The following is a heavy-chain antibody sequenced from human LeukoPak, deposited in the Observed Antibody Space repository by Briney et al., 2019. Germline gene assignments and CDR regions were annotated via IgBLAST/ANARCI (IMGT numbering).Heavy chain of an antibody. D-gene: IGHD6-6*01. CDR3: AAVEYSSSYLDY. CDR2: INHSGST. J-gene: IGHJ4*02. V-gene: IGHV4-34*01. CDR1: GGSFSGYY. Sequence: SETLSLTCAVYGGSFSGYYWSWIRQPPGKGLEWIGEINHSGSTNYNPSLKSRVTISVDTSKNQFSLKLSSVTAADTAVYYCAAVEYSSSYLDYWGQGTLVTVSS.